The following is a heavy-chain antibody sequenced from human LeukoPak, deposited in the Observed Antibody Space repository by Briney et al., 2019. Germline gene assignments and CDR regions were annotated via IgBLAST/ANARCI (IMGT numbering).Heavy chain of an antibody. V-gene: IGHV1-46*01. CDR3: ARTYSSSWYDY. J-gene: IGHJ4*02. CDR2: INPSGGST. D-gene: IGHD6-13*01. Sequence: ASVKVSCKASGYSFTSSYIHWVRQAPGQGLEWMGIINPSGGSTSYAQKFQGRVTMTRATSTSTAYMELRSLRSDDTAVYYCARTYSSSWYDYWGQGTLVTVSS. CDR1: GYSFTSSY.